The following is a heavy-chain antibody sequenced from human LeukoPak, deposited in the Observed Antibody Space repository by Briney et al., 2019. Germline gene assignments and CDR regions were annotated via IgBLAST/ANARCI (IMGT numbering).Heavy chain of an antibody. J-gene: IGHJ5*02. CDR2: INSDGSST. Sequence: GGSLRLPCAASGFTFSSYWMHWVRQAPGKGLVWVSRINSDGSSTSYADSVKGRFTISRDNAKNTLYLQMNSLRAEDTAVYYCARDLKYSYGPPSWFDPWGQGTLVTVSP. CDR3: ARDLKYSYGPPSWFDP. D-gene: IGHD5-18*01. V-gene: IGHV3-74*01. CDR1: GFTFSSYW.